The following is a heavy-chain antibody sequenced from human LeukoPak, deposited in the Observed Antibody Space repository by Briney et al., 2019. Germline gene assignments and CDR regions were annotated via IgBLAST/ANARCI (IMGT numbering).Heavy chain of an antibody. CDR2: ISSSSSTI. CDR1: GFTFSDYY. J-gene: IGHJ3*02. D-gene: IGHD2-2*01. Sequence: PGGSLRLSCAASGFTFSDYYMNWVRQAPGKGLEWVSYISSSSSTIYYADSVKGRFTISRDNAKNSLYLQMNSLRAEDTAVYYCARGRGYCSSTSCPLDRDAFDIWGQGTMVTVSS. V-gene: IGHV3-48*01. CDR3: ARGRGYCSSTSCPLDRDAFDI.